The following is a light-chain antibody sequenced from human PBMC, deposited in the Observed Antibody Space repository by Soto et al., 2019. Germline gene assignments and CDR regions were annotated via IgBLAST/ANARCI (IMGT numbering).Light chain of an antibody. CDR3: SSYAGSNILV. CDR1: SSDVGGYNY. V-gene: IGLV2-8*01. Sequence: QSALTQPPSASGSPGQSVTISCTGTSSDVGGYNYVSWYQQHPGKVPKLMIYDVTKRPSGVPDRFSGSKSGNTASLTVSGLQAEEEADYYCSSYAGSNILVFGGGTKVTVL. J-gene: IGLJ3*02. CDR2: DVT.